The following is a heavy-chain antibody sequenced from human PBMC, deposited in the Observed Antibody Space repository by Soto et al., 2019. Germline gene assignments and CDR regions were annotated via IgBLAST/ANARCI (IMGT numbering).Heavy chain of an antibody. J-gene: IGHJ5*02. D-gene: IGHD6-19*01. CDR3: ARDLRSSGWYWFDP. CDR1: GDSVSSNSAA. V-gene: IGHV6-1*01. Sequence: SQTLALTCAISGDSVSSNSAAWNWIRQSPSRGLEWLGRTYYRSKWYNDYAVSVKSRITINPDTSKNQFSLQLNSVTPEDTAVCYCARDLRSSGWYWFDPWGQGTLVTVSS. CDR2: TYYRSKWYN.